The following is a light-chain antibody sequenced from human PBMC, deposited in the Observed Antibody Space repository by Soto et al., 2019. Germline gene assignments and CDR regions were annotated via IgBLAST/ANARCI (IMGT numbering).Light chain of an antibody. CDR3: QQRSNWPPVT. J-gene: IGKJ4*01. CDR2: DAS. V-gene: IGKV3-11*01. Sequence: EIVLTQSPATLSLSPGERATLSCRASQSINRHLAWYRQKPGQAPRLLIYDASNRATGTPARFSGSGSGTDCTLTISSLEPEDFGVYYCQQRSNWPPVTFGGGTKVEIK. CDR1: QSINRH.